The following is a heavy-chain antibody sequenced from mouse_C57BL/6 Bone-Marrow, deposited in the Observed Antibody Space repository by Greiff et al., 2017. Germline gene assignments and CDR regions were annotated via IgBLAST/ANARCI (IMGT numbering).Heavy chain of an antibody. J-gene: IGHJ3*01. CDR3: ARWDGSLAY. Sequence: EVKVEESGGGLVQPGGSLSLSCAASGFTFTDYYMSWVRQPPGKALEWLGFIRHKANGYTTEYSASVKGRFTISRDNSQSILYLQMNALRAEDSATYYCARWDGSLAYWGQGTLVTVSA. D-gene: IGHD1-1*01. CDR1: GFTFTDYY. V-gene: IGHV7-3*01. CDR2: IRHKANGYTT.